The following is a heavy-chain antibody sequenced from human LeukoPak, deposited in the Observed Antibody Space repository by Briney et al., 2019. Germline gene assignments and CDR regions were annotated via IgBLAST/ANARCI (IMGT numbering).Heavy chain of an antibody. J-gene: IGHJ5*02. Sequence: GGSLRLSRAASGFTFSSYGMHWVRQAPGKGLEWVAFIRYDGSNKYYADSVKGRFTISRDNSKNTLYLQMNSLRAEDTAVYYCARSIVGATMSWFDPWGQGTLVTVSS. CDR3: ARSIVGATMSWFDP. V-gene: IGHV3-30*02. CDR1: GFTFSSYG. CDR2: IRYDGSNK. D-gene: IGHD1-26*01.